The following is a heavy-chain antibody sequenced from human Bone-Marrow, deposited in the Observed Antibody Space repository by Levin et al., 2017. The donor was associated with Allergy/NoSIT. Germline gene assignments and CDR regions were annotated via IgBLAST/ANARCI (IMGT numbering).Heavy chain of an antibody. CDR1: GFTFSSSG. V-gene: IGHV3-33*01. CDR3: ARDIAVTGYYFDY. Sequence: GSLRLSCAASGFTFSSSGMHWVRQAPGKGLEWVAVIWYDGRNKYYADTVKGRFTISKDNSKNTLYLQMNSLRAEDTAVYYCARDIAVTGYYFDYWGQGTLVTVSS. J-gene: IGHJ4*02. D-gene: IGHD6-19*01. CDR2: IWYDGRNK.